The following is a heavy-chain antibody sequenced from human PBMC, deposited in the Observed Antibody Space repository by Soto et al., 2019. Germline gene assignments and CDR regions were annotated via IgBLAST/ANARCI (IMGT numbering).Heavy chain of an antibody. J-gene: IGHJ4*02. V-gene: IGHV1-3*01. CDR2: INAGNGKT. D-gene: IGHD3-10*01. CDR1: GYTFTSYA. Sequence: QVQLVQSGAEVKKPGASVKVSCKASGYTFTSYAMHWVRQAPGQRLEWMGWINAGNGKTKYSQKFQGRVTITRDTSASTAYMELSSLRSEDTAVYYCARGLGGSGSYSDYWGQGTLVTVSS. CDR3: ARGLGGSGSYSDY.